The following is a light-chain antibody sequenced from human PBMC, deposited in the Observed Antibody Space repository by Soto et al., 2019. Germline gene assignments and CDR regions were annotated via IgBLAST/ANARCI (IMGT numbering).Light chain of an antibody. CDR3: QKYDSAPWT. CDR1: QSISNY. V-gene: IGKV1-27*01. CDR2: DAS. Sequence: DIQMTQSPSSLSASVRDRVTITCRASQSISNYLAWYQQKPGKVPKRLIYDASTLQSGVPSRFSGSGSGTDFTLTISGLQTEDAATYYCQKYDSAPWTFGQGTKVEIK. J-gene: IGKJ1*01.